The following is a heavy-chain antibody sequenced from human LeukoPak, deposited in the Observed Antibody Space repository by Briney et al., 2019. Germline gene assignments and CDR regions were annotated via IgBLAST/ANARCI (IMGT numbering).Heavy chain of an antibody. J-gene: IGHJ4*02. CDR3: AKSPRGYYDSSGYSAKLIDY. D-gene: IGHD3-22*01. Sequence: GGSLRLSCAASGFTFSNYAMSWVRQAPGKGLEWVAAISGSGGSTYYEDSVKGRFTISRDNSKNTLYLQMNSLSAEDTAVYYCAKSPRGYYDSSGYSAKLIDYWGQGTLVTVSS. CDR1: GFTFSNYA. V-gene: IGHV3-23*01. CDR2: ISGSGGST.